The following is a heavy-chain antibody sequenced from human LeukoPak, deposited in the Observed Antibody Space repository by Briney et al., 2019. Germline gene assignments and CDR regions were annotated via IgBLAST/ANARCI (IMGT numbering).Heavy chain of an antibody. D-gene: IGHD2-2*01. CDR3: AKFPDACTTNCYGIDQYLDY. CDR2: VSGSGNSI. CDR1: GFTFSSYA. V-gene: IGHV3-23*01. J-gene: IGHJ4*02. Sequence: GGSLRLSCAASGFTFSSYAMSWVRQAPGKGLEWVSVVSGSGNSIYYADSVKGRFTIARDNSKNTVYLQMNSLRAEDTAVYYCAKFPDACTTNCYGIDQYLDYWGQGTLVPVSS.